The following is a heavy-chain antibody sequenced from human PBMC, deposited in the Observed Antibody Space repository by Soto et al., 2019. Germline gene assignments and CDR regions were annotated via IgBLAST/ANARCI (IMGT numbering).Heavy chain of an antibody. D-gene: IGHD5-18*01. CDR2: IYYSGST. J-gene: IGHJ5*02. CDR1: QFPFIRYW. CDR3: ARGEWIQPWLPRRFDP. V-gene: IGHV4-59*01. Sequence: WGSLRLSCAVSQFPFIRYWIIWIRHPPWKGLEWIGYIYYSGSTNYNPSLKSRVTISVDTSKNQFSLKLSSVTAADTAVYYCARGEWIQPWLPRRFDPWDQGTLVTVSS.